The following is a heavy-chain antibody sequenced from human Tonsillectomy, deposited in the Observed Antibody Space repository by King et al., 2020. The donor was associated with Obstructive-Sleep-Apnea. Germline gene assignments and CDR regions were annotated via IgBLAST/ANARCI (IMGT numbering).Heavy chain of an antibody. CDR1: GFTFSSYG. CDR2: ISFDGSNK. Sequence: VQLVESGGGVVQPGRSLRLSCAASGFTFSSYGMHWVRQAPGKGLEWVAVISFDGSNKYNADSVKGRFTISRDNSKNTLYLQMNSLRAEDTAIYYCAKDLVTDYYYGMDVWGQGTTVTVSS. V-gene: IGHV3-30*18. D-gene: IGHD3-16*02. CDR3: AKDLVTDYYYGMDV. J-gene: IGHJ6*02.